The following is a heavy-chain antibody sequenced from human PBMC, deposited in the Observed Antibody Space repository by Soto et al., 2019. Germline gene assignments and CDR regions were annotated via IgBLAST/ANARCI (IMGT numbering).Heavy chain of an antibody. CDR3: ARGSDGDYSDY. CDR2: ISYSGST. CDR1: GGSISNYY. Sequence: SETLSLTCTVSGGSISNYYWTWIRQPPGKGLEWIGYISYSGSTNYNPSLKSRVTISLDTSNKQFSLKLSSVTAADTAVYYCARGSDGDYSDYWGQGTLVTVSP. J-gene: IGHJ4*02. V-gene: IGHV4-59*01. D-gene: IGHD3-16*01.